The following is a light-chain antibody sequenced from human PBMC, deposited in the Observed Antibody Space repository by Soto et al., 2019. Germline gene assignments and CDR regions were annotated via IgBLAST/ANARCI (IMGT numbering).Light chain of an antibody. Sequence: KFMLTRPHSVSESPGKTVTLSCTRRSGSIASNYVQWYQQRPGSAPTTVIYEDNQRPSGVPDRFSGSIDSSSNSASLTISGLKTEDEADYYCQSYDSSNHVVFGGGTKLTVL. J-gene: IGLJ2*01. CDR1: SGSIASNY. CDR2: EDN. V-gene: IGLV6-57*04. CDR3: QSYDSSNHVV.